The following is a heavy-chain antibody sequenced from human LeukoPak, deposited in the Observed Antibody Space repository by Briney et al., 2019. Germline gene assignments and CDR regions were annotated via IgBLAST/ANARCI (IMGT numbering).Heavy chain of an antibody. D-gene: IGHD4-17*01. CDR3: ARGLDYGDSVDY. J-gene: IGHJ4*02. CDR2: MSYNRNP. Sequence: SETLSLTCSVSGGSISNYYWRWTRQPPGKGLESIGYMSYNRNPTYNPSLKSRVTMSVDRSKNQVSLNLRSVTAADTAVYYCARGLDYGDSVDYWGQGTLVTVSS. V-gene: IGHV4-59*01. CDR1: GGSISNYY.